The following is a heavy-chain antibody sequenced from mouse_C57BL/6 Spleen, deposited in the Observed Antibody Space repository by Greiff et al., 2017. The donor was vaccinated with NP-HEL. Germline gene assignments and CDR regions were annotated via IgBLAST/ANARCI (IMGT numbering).Heavy chain of an antibody. CDR3: AREPGTVHWFAY. J-gene: IGHJ3*01. Sequence: VQLQQPGAELVKPGASVKLSCKASGYTFTSYWMHWVKQRPGQGLEWIGMIHPNSGSTNYNEKFKSKATLTVDKSSSTAYMQLSSLTSEDSAVYYCAREPGTVHWFAYWGQGTLVTVSA. D-gene: IGHD4-1*01. CDR2: IHPNSGST. V-gene: IGHV1-64*01. CDR1: GYTFTSYW.